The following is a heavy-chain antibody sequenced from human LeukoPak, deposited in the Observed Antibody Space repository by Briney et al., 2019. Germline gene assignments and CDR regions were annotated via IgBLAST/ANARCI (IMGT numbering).Heavy chain of an antibody. Sequence: GRSLRLSCAASGFTFSSYAMHWVRQAPGKGLEWVAVISYDGSNKYYADSVKGRFTISRDNSKNTLYLQMNSLRAEDTAVYYCARSRYDCSNYVYYYYMDVWGKGTTVTVSS. CDR1: GFTFSSYA. D-gene: IGHD4-11*01. V-gene: IGHV3-30*01. J-gene: IGHJ6*03. CDR3: ARSRYDCSNYVYYYYMDV. CDR2: ISYDGSNK.